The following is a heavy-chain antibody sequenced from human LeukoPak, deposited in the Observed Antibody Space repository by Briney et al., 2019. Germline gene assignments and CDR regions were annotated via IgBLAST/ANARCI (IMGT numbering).Heavy chain of an antibody. CDR1: GGSISSGGYS. Sequence: SETLSLTCAVSGGSISSGGYSWSWIRQPPGKGLEWIGYIYHSGSTYYNPSLKSRVTIPVDRSKNQFSLKLSSVTAADTAVYYCARVDTAMGYYFDYWGQGTLVIVSS. D-gene: IGHD5-18*01. CDR3: ARVDTAMGYYFDY. J-gene: IGHJ4*02. V-gene: IGHV4-30-2*01. CDR2: IYHSGST.